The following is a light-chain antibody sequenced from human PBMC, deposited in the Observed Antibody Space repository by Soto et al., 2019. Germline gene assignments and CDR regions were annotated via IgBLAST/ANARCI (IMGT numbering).Light chain of an antibody. CDR3: GTWDSSLIAV. CDR1: TSNIGNNY. V-gene: IGLV1-51*01. Sequence: QSVLTQPPSVSAAPGQKVTISCSGSTSNIGNNYVSWYQQLPGTAPKLLIYDDNKRPSGIPDRFSGSKSGTSATLGITGLQTGDEAEYYCGTWDSSLIAVFGTGTKVTVL. J-gene: IGLJ1*01. CDR2: DDN.